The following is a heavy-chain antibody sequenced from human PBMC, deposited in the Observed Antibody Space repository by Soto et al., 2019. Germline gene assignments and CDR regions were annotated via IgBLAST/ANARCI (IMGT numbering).Heavy chain of an antibody. CDR2: IIPIFGTA. Sequence: PVKVSCKASGGTFSSYASSWVRQAPGQGLEWMGGIIPIFGTANYAQKFQGRVTMTADTSTDTAYMELSSLRSEDTAVYYCATRSDVYGDSGSYSDYWGQGTLVTVSS. CDR3: ATRSDVYGDSGSYSDY. D-gene: IGHD4-17*01. CDR1: GGTFSSYA. V-gene: IGHV1-69*06. J-gene: IGHJ4*02.